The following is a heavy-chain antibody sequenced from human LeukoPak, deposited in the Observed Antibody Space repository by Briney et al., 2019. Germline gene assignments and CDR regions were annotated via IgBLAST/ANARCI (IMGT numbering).Heavy chain of an antibody. J-gene: IGHJ4*02. Sequence: SETLSLTCTVSGGSISTYYWSWIRQPPGKGLEWIGNIYYSGSTNYNPSLKSRVTISVDMSKNQFSLKLTSVTAADTAVYYCAGTTYSSGWYYFDSWGQGILVTVST. V-gene: IGHV4-59*03. CDR1: GGSISTYY. D-gene: IGHD6-19*01. CDR2: IYYSGST. CDR3: AGTTYSSGWYYFDS.